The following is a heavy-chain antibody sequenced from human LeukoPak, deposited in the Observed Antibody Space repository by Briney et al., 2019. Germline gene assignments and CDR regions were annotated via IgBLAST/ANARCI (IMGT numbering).Heavy chain of an antibody. CDR1: GGSISSGSYY. J-gene: IGHJ3*02. CDR2: IYTSGST. D-gene: IGHD6-13*01. V-gene: IGHV4-61*02. Sequence: PSETLSLTCTVSGGSISSGSYYWSWIRQPAGKGLEWIGRIYTSGSTNYNPSLKSRVTISVDTSKNQFSLKLSSVTAADTAMYYCARHQGYSTSPAGADAFDIWGQGTMVTVSS. CDR3: ARHQGYSTSPAGADAFDI.